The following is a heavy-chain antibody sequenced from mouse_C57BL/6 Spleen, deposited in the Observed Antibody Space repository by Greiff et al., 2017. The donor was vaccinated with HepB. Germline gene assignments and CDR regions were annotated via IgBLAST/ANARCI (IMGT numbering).Heavy chain of an antibody. CDR3: ARVDYYGSSSYAMDY. CDR1: GYTFTSYW. Sequence: QVQLQQPGAELVKPGASVKLSCKASGYTFTSYWMHWVKQRPGQGLEWIGMIHPNSGSTNYNEKFKSKATLTVDESSSTAYMQLSSLTSEDSAVYYCARVDYYGSSSYAMDYWGQGTSVTVSS. V-gene: IGHV1-64*01. D-gene: IGHD1-1*01. J-gene: IGHJ4*01. CDR2: IHPNSGST.